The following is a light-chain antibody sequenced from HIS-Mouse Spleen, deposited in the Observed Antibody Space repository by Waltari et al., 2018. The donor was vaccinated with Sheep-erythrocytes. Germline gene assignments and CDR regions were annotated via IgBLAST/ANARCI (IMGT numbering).Light chain of an antibody. V-gene: IGLV2-23*01. J-gene: IGLJ3*02. CDR2: EGS. CDR1: RRDVGSYNL. Sequence: QSALTQPASVSGSPGQSIPIPCPGTRRDVGSYNLVPWYQQHPGKAPKLMIYEGSKRPSGVSNRFSGSKSGNTASLTISGLQAEDEADYYCCSYAGSSTPWVFGGGTKLTVL. CDR3: CSYAGSSTPWV.